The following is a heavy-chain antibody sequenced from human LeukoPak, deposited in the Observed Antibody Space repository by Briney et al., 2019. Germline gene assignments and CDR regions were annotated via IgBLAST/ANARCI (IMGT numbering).Heavy chain of an antibody. CDR3: ARGEGWNYGVDV. V-gene: IGHV1-2*02. CDR2: INPNSGGA. CDR1: GYTFSGYY. J-gene: IGHJ6*02. Sequence: ASVKVSCKASGYTFSGYYMHWVRQAPGQGLEWLGWINPNSGGANYAQKFQGRVTMTRDTSISTAYMEVSRLSSDDTAVYYCARGEGWNYGVDVWGQGTTVTVSS. D-gene: IGHD2-15*01.